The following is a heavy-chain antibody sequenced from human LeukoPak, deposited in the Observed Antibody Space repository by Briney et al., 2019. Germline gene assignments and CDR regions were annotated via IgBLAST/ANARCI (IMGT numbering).Heavy chain of an antibody. J-gene: IGHJ3*02. CDR2: ISGSGGST. CDR1: GFTFSSYA. Sequence: GGSLRLSCAASGFTFSSYAMSWVRQAPGKGLEWVSAISGSGGSTYYADSVKGRSTISRGNSKNTLYLQMNSLRAEDTAVYYCAKDVPYGSGSYYSGWSDAFDIWGQGTMVTVSS. D-gene: IGHD3-10*01. V-gene: IGHV3-23*01. CDR3: AKDVPYGSGSYYSGWSDAFDI.